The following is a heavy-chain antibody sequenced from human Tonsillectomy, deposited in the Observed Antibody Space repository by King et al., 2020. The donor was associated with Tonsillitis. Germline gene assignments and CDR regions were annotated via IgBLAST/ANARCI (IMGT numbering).Heavy chain of an antibody. CDR2: IIPILGIA. D-gene: IGHD5-18*01. V-gene: IGHV1-69*09. CDR1: GGTFSSYA. J-gene: IGHJ6*03. Sequence: QLVQSGAEVKKPGSSVKVSCKASGGTFSSYAISWVRQAPGQGLEWMGRIIPILGIANYAQKFQGRVTITADKSTSPAYMELSSLRSEDTAVYYCASGGARGYSYGYYYYYMDVWGKGTTVTVSS. CDR3: ASGGARGYSYGYYYYYMDV.